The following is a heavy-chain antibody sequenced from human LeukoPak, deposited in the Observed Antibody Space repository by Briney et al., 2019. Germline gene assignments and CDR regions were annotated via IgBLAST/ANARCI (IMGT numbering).Heavy chain of an antibody. Sequence: GGSLRLSWAASGFTFSTYTMNWVGQAQGKGLEWVSYISSSTIYYADSVKGRFTISRDNAKNSLYLQMNSLRAEDTAVYYCAREGGAYVPDYWGQGILVTVSS. D-gene: IGHD5-12*01. CDR2: ISSSTI. CDR3: AREGGAYVPDY. V-gene: IGHV3-48*01. CDR1: GFTFSTYT. J-gene: IGHJ4*02.